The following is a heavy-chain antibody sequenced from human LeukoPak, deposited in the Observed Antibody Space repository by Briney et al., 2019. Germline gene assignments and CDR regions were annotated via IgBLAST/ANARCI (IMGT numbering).Heavy chain of an antibody. CDR3: ARDDEKYYSSGYYPLGY. CDR2: INPNSGGT. V-gene: IGHV1-2*02. J-gene: IGHJ4*02. Sequence: ASVKVSCKTSGYTFTDYYMDWVRQAPGQGLEWMGWINPNSGGTNYAQKFQGRVTMTRDTSISTAYMELSRLRSDDTAVYYCARDDEKYYSSGYYPLGYWGQGTLVTVSS. CDR1: GYTFTDYY. D-gene: IGHD3-22*01.